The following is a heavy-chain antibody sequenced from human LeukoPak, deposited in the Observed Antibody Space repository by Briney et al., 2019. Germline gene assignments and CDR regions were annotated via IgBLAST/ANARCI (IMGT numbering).Heavy chain of an antibody. D-gene: IGHD1-1*01. J-gene: IGHJ4*02. CDR3: ARERDGNFDY. CDR2: INHSGST. V-gene: IGHV4-34*01. CDR1: GGSFSGYY. Sequence: PSETLSLTCAVYGGSFSGYYWSWIRQPPGKGLEWIGEINHSGSTNYNPSLKSRVAISVDTSKNQFSLKLSSVTAADTAVYYCARERDGNFDYWGQGTLVTVSS.